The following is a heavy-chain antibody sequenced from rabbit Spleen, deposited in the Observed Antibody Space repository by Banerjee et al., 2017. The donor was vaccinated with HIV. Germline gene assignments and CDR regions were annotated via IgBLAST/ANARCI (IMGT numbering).Heavy chain of an antibody. CDR3: ARDTGSSFSSYGMVL. J-gene: IGHJ6*01. CDR2: IDTGSSGFT. CDR1: GIDFSSSFY. Sequence: QSLEESGGDLVKPGASLTLTCTASGIDFSSSFYMCWVRQAPGKGLEWIACIDTGSSGFTYFATWAKGRFTCSKASSTTVTLQMTSLTAADTATYFCARDTGSSFSSYGMVLWGPATLVTVS. D-gene: IGHD8-1*01. V-gene: IGHV1S40*01.